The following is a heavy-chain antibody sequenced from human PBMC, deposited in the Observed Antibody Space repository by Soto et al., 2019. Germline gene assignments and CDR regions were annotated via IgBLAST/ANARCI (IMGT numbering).Heavy chain of an antibody. CDR3: ATLTKYDILTGFYPC. J-gene: IGHJ4*02. D-gene: IGHD3-9*01. CDR2: IYSDGST. V-gene: IGHV3-66*01. CDR1: GFTVNSNY. Sequence: EVQLVESGGGLVQPGGSLRLSCAASGFTVNSNYMSWVRQAPGKGLEWGSVIYSDGSTYYADSVKGRFIISRDNSNHTLYFQMNTLRAEDTAVYYCATLTKYDILTGFYPCWGQGTLVTVSS.